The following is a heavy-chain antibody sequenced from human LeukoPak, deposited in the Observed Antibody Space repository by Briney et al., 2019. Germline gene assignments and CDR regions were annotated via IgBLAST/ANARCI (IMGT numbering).Heavy chain of an antibody. CDR3: ATYPAAIRYYFDY. V-gene: IGHV3-48*01. D-gene: IGHD2-2*02. Sequence: GGSLRLSCAASGFTFSSYIMNWVRQAPGKGLEWVSYISSSSSTIYYADSVKGRFTISRDNAKNSLYLQMNSLRAEDTAVYYCATYPAAIRYYFDYWGQGTLVTVSS. CDR1: GFTFSSYI. CDR2: ISSSSSTI. J-gene: IGHJ4*02.